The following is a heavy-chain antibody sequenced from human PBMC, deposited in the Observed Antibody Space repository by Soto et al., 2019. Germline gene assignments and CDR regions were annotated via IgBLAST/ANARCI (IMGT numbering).Heavy chain of an antibody. J-gene: IGHJ5*02. V-gene: IGHV4-31*03. CDR2: VFYSGTT. Sequence: QVQLQQSGPGLVKPSQTLSLTCTVSGATISYAGYYWSWIRQVPGKGLEWIGYVFYSGTTEYNPSLKTRVTISVDTSKNQFSLSLTSVTAADTAVYYCARSTIFGVDPWGQGTLVVVSS. D-gene: IGHD3-3*01. CDR3: ARSTIFGVDP. CDR1: GATISYAGYY.